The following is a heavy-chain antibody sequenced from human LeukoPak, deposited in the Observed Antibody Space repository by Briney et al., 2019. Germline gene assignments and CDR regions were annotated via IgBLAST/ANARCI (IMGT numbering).Heavy chain of an antibody. CDR2: ISGSGGNT. CDR1: GFTFSSYA. J-gene: IGHJ4*02. D-gene: IGHD6-19*01. V-gene: IGHV3-23*01. CDR3: AKDGKGAPVAGTGYFDY. Sequence: QPGASLRLSCAASGFTFSSYAMSWVRQAPGKGLEWVPVISGSGGNTYYADSVKGRFTIPRDNSKNTLYLQMNSLRAEDTAIYYCAKDGKGAPVAGTGYFDYWGQGTLVTVSS.